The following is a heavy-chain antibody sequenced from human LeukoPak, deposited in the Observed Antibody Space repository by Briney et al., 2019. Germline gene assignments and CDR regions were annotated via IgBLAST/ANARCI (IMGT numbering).Heavy chain of an antibody. D-gene: IGHD3-3*01. CDR2: INPSGGST. CDR3: ARDGSGYQGTYYYYYYMDV. V-gene: IGHV1-46*01. J-gene: IGHJ6*03. Sequence: ASVKVSCKASGYTFTSYYMHWVRQAPGQGLEWMGIINPSGGSTSYAQKFQGRVTMTRDMSTSTVYMELSSLRSEDTAVYYCARDGSGYQGTYYYYYYMDVWGKGTTVTVSS. CDR1: GYTFTSYY.